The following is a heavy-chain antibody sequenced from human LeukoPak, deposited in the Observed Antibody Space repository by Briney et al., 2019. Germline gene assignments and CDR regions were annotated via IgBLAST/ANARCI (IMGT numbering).Heavy chain of an antibody. CDR1: GYTFTSHH. D-gene: IGHD3-3*01. V-gene: IGHV1-46*03. CDR2: INPSGGST. J-gene: IGHJ5*02. CDR3: AREAVTIFGLVRTQTTKRPHRFDP. Sequence: ASVKVSCKASGYTFTSHHMHWVRQAPGQGLEWMGIINPSGGSTNYAQKFQGRDTMTRDMSTSTVYMELSSLRSEDTAVYYCAREAVTIFGLVRTQTTKRPHRFDPWGQGTLVTVSS.